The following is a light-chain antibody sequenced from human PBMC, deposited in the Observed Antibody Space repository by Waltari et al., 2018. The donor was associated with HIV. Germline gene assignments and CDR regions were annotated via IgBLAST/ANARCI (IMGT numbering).Light chain of an antibody. V-gene: IGLV4-69*01. CDR3: QTCGPGIGV. CDR2: VNSDGSH. Sequence: QLVLTQSPSASASLGASVKLTCTLSSGHTTYGIAWHQQQQEKGPRSMMKVNSDGSHTRGDGLPDRFRASSTGALRYLAVSSLQSEDEAVYYCQTCGPGIGVFGRGTQLTVL. CDR1: SGHTTYG. J-gene: IGLJ3*02.